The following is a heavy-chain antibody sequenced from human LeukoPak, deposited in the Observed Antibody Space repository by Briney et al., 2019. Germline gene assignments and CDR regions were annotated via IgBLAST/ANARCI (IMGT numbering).Heavy chain of an antibody. Sequence: GGSLRLSCAASGVIVRTNYMSWVRQAPGKGLEWVSVIYSPGSTYYADSVRGRFTISRDKSSNTLYLQMNSLRAEDTAVYYCARDQGSSSGVFGYWGQGTLVTVSS. CDR2: IYSPGST. D-gene: IGHD6-6*01. J-gene: IGHJ4*02. CDR3: ARDQGSSSGVFGY. V-gene: IGHV3-66*01. CDR1: GVIVRTNY.